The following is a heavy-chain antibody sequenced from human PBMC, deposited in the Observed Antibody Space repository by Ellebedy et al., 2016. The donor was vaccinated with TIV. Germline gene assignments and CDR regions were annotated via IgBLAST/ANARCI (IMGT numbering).Heavy chain of an antibody. CDR1: GYNFRNYY. J-gene: IGHJ4*02. D-gene: IGHD5-24*01. V-gene: IGHV5-51*01. CDR3: ARHRGRDGYSFDY. Sequence: GGSLRLXCKVSGYNFRNYYIVWVRQMPGKGLEWMGIISPSDSDTTYSPSFQGQVTISVDRSITTAYLQWNSLKASDTAMYYCARHRGRDGYSFDYWGQGTLVTVSS. CDR2: ISPSDSDT.